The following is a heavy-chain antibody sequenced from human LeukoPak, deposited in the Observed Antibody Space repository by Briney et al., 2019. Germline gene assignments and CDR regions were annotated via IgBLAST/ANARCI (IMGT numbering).Heavy chain of an antibody. Sequence: GGSLRLSCATSGFTFIDAWMSWVRQAPGKGLEWISRIQSKSAGGTTDHAAPVRGRFTISRDDSKNTLYLQMNSLKSEDTAVYYCTTGFWFTWGQGTLVTVSS. CDR3: TTGFWFT. CDR2: IQSKSAGGTT. J-gene: IGHJ5*02. D-gene: IGHD3-3*01. V-gene: IGHV3-15*01. CDR1: GFTFIDAW.